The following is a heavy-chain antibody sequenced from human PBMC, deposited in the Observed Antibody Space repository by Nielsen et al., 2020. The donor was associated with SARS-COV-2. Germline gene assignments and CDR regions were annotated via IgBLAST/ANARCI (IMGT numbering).Heavy chain of an antibody. CDR3: ARGRGSGSYYPDTGFDY. D-gene: IGHD3-10*01. J-gene: IGHJ4*02. Sequence: SETLSLTCAVYGGSFSGYYWSWIRQPPGKGLEWIGEINHSGSTNYNPSLKSRVTISVDTSKNQFSLKLSSVTAADTAVYYCARGRGSGSYYPDTGFDYWGQGTLVTVSS. CDR2: INHSGST. V-gene: IGHV4-34*01. CDR1: GGSFSGYY.